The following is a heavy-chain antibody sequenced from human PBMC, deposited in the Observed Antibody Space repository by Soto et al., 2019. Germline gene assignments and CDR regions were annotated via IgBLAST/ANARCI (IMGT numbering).Heavy chain of an antibody. V-gene: IGHV3-66*01. CDR3: ARGALRFLEWLNSGIDAFDI. CDR2: IYSGGST. CDR1: GFTVSSNY. D-gene: IGHD3-3*01. Sequence: GGSLRLSCAASGFTVSSNYMSWVRQAPGKGLEWVSVIYSGGSTYYADSVKGRFTISRDNSKNTLYLQMNSLRAEDTAVYYCARGALRFLEWLNSGIDAFDIWGQGTMVTVSS. J-gene: IGHJ3*02.